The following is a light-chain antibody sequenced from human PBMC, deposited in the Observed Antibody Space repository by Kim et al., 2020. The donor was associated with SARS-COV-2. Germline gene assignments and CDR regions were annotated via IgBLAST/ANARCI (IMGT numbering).Light chain of an antibody. J-gene: IGLJ2*01. CDR2: EVT. Sequence: QSITISCTGTNSDSGTYNLVSWYQQHPGKAHQLIIYEVTKRPSGVSYRFSGSKSANPASLTISGLQAEDEALYHCCSYAGGDTHVAFGGGTQLTVL. CDR3: CSYAGGDTHVA. V-gene: IGLV2-23*02. CDR1: NSDSGTYNL.